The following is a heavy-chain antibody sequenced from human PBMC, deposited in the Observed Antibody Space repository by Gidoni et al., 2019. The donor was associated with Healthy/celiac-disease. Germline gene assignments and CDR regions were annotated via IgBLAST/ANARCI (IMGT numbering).Heavy chain of an antibody. J-gene: IGHJ4*02. V-gene: IGHV3-43*02. D-gene: IGHD2-15*01. CDR2: ISGDGGST. Sequence: EVQLVESGGGVVQPGGSLRLSCASPAFTFDAYAMHWVRQAPGKGLEWVSLISGDGGSTYYADSVKGRFTISRDNSKNSLYLQMNSLRTEDTALYYCAKDRLKTSGGSRINDYWGQGTLVTVSS. CDR3: AKDRLKTSGGSRINDY. CDR1: AFTFDAYA.